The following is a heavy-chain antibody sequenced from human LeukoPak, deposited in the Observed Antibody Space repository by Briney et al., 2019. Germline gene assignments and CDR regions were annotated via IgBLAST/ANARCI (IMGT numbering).Heavy chain of an antibody. D-gene: IGHD6-6*01. CDR3: ATGSSIAARSDAFHI. CDR2: FGPEDGET. CDR1: GYTLTELS. J-gene: IGHJ3*02. V-gene: IGHV1-24*01. Sequence: GASVKVSCKVSGYTLTELSMHWVRQAPGKGLEWMGGFGPEDGETIYAQKFQGRVTMTEDTSTDTAYMELSSLRTEDTAVYSCATGSSIAARSDAFHIWGQGTMVTVSS.